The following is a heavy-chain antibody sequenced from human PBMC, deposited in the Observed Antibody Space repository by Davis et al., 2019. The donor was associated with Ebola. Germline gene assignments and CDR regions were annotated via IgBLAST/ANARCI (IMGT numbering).Heavy chain of an antibody. Sequence: PSETLSLTCTVSGGSISSSSYYWGWIRQPPGKGLEWIGSIYYSGSTYYNPSLKSRVTISVDTSKNQFSLKLSSVTAADTAVYYCARGPGETVTTKRSGWFDPWGQGTLVTVSS. CDR2: IYYSGST. V-gene: IGHV4-39*01. J-gene: IGHJ5*02. D-gene: IGHD4-17*01. CDR3: ARGPGETVTTKRSGWFDP. CDR1: GGSISSSSYY.